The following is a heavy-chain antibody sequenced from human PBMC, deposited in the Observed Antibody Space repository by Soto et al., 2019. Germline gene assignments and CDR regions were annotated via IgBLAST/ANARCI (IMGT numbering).Heavy chain of an antibody. CDR2: ISSSSSTI. J-gene: IGHJ4*02. V-gene: IGHV3-48*01. Sequence: GGSLRLSCAASGFTFSSYSMNWVRQAPGKGLEWVSYISSSSSTIYYADSVKGRFTISRDNAKNSLYLQMNSLRAEDTAVYYCARDFTVTGGGIDYWGQGTLVTVSS. CDR1: GFTFSSYS. CDR3: ARDFTVTGGGIDY. D-gene: IGHD4-17*01.